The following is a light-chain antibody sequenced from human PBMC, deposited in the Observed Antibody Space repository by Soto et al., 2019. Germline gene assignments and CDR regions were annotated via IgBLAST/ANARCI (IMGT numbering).Light chain of an antibody. J-gene: IGLJ1*01. CDR2: DNN. Sequence: QSVLTQPPSVSAAPGHKVTISCSGTASNIGNDYVSWYQQLPGEAPQLLIYDNNRRPSGIPDRFSGSRSDTSATLGITGLQTGYEADYYCGAWDSSLNVYVCGTGTKVTVL. V-gene: IGLV1-51*01. CDR3: GAWDSSLNVYV. CDR1: ASNIGNDY.